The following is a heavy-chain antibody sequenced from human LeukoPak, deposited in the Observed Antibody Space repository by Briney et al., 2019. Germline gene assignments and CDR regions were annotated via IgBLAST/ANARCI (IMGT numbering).Heavy chain of an antibody. CDR2: INPNSGGT. V-gene: IGHV1-2*02. CDR1: GYTFTGYY. Sequence: GASVKVSCKASGYTFTGYYIHWVRQAPGQGLEWMGWINPNSGGTNYAQKFQGRVTMTRDTSISTAYMELSRLRSDDTAVYYCARGPHGSGYYTFPFDYWGQGTLVTVSS. CDR3: ARGPHGSGYYTFPFDY. J-gene: IGHJ4*02. D-gene: IGHD3-3*01.